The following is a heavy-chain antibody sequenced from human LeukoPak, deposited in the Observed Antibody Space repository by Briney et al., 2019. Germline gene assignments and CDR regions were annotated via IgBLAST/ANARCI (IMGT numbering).Heavy chain of an antibody. CDR2: IYHSGST. D-gene: IGHD3-22*01. CDR3: ARDLAYDSSGYYWVDY. CDR1: GYSISSGYY. V-gene: IGHV4-38-2*02. J-gene: IGHJ4*02. Sequence: SETLSLTRTVSGYSISSGYYWGWIRQPPGKGLEWIGSIYHSGSTYYNPSLKSRVTISVDTSKNQFSLKLSSVTAADTAVYYCARDLAYDSSGYYWVDYWGQGTLVTVSS.